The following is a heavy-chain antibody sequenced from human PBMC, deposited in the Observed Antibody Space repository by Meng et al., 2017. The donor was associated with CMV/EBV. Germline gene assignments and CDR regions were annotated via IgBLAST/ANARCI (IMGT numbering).Heavy chain of an antibody. CDR2: INHSGST. CDR1: GGSFSGYY. V-gene: IGHV4-34*01. J-gene: IGHJ4*02. D-gene: IGHD3-3*01. CDR3: ARGAYDFWSGKDDY. Sequence: SETLSLTCAVYGGSFSGYYWSWSRQPPGKGLEWIGEINHSGSTNYNPSLKSRVTLSVDTSKNQFSLKLSSVTAADTAVYYCARGAYDFWSGKDDYWGQGTLVTVSS.